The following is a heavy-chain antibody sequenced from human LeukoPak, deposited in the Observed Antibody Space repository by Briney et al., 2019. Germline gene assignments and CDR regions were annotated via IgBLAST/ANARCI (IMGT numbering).Heavy chain of an antibody. Sequence: GGSLRLSCAASGFTFSIYSMSWVRQAPGKGLEWVSTITGSGDSTDYADSVKGRFTISRDNSKNTLSLQMNGLRAEDTALYYCAKGLSWGQGTTVTVSS. CDR3: AKGLS. V-gene: IGHV3-23*01. CDR1: GFTFSIYS. J-gene: IGHJ6*02. CDR2: ITGSGDST.